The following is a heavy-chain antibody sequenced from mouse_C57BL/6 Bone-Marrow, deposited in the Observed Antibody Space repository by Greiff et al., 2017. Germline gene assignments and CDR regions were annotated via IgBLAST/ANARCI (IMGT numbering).Heavy chain of an antibody. CDR1: GYTFTDYY. V-gene: IGHV1-76*01. CDR3: ARSEYYGSYFDY. CDR2: IYPGSGNT. J-gene: IGHJ2*01. Sequence: QVQLKQSGAELVRPGASVKLSCKASGYTFTDYYINWVKQRPGQGLEWIARIYPGSGNTYYNEKFKGKATLTAEKSSSTAYMQLSSLTSEDSAVYFCARSEYYGSYFDYWGQGTTLTVSS. D-gene: IGHD1-1*01.